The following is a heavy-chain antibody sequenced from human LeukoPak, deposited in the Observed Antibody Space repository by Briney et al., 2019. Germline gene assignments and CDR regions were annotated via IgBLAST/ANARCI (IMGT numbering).Heavy chain of an antibody. D-gene: IGHD4-17*01. J-gene: IGHJ4*02. CDR1: GYTFTSYD. CDR2: MNPNSGNT. Sequence: ASVKVSCKASGYTFTSYDINWVRQATGQGLEWMGWMNPNSGNTGYAQKFQGRVTMTRDTSISTAYMELSRLRSDDTAVYYCARAHDYGDYLHEDWGQGTLVTVSS. CDR3: ARAHDYGDYLHED. V-gene: IGHV1-8*01.